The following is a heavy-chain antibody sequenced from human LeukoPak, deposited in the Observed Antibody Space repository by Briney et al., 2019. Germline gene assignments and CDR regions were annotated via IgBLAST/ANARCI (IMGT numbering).Heavy chain of an antibody. D-gene: IGHD3-3*01. CDR2: ITSSSST. Sequence: RGSLRLSCAASGFTFSSYSVNWVRQAPGKGLEWVSSITSSSSTYYSDSVKGRFAISRDNAKNSLYLQMNSLRVEDTAVYYCARVGFYDFWSGINFFDYWGQGTLVTVSS. J-gene: IGHJ4*02. CDR3: ARVGFYDFWSGINFFDY. V-gene: IGHV3-21*01. CDR1: GFTFSSYS.